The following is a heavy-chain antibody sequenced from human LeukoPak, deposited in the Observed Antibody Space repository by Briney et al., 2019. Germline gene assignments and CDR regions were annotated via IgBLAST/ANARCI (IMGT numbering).Heavy chain of an antibody. CDR2: IDTSGRS. D-gene: IGHD3-16*02. V-gene: IGHV4-4*07. CDR3: ARDNCEYLWGTYRSGSPDQ. Sequence: SETLSLTCTVSSGSIGSYYWSWIRQPAGRGLEWIGRIDTSGRSDYNPSLKSRVAMSVDTSRNQFSLNLNSVTAADTAVYYCARDNCEYLWGTYRSGSPDQWGQGTLVTVSS. J-gene: IGHJ4*02. CDR1: SGSIGSYY.